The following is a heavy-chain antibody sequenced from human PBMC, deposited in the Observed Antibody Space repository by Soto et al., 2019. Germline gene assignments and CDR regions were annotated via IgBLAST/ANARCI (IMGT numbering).Heavy chain of an antibody. CDR1: GASLRSGSYY. CDR2: ISHSGRT. CDR3: SYGSTFDY. J-gene: IGHJ4*02. D-gene: IGHD3-10*01. Sequence: QVQLQESGPGLVKPSETLSLICTVSGASLRSGSYYWSWIRQPPGKGLEWIGYISHSGRTNYDPSLKSPLTMSVDTSQNQFSLQLNSVTAADTAEYYCSYGSTFDYWGQGTLVTVSS. V-gene: IGHV4-61*01.